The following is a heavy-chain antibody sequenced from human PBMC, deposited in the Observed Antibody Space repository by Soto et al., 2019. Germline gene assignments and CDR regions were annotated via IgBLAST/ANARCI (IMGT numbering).Heavy chain of an antibody. Sequence: GGSLRLSCASSGYTVSSNYMAWVRQASEKGLEWVSLIYNSGRTFYADSARGRFTISRDNSKNTLHLQMNSLRAEDTAVYNCARGRVTVSIRIVVPSNPPILFSYWSRGTLVTGSS. J-gene: IGHJ4*01. V-gene: IGHV3-66*01. D-gene: IGHD2-2*01. CDR3: ARGRVTVSIRIVVPSNPPILFSY. CDR2: IYNSGRT. CDR1: GYTVSSNY.